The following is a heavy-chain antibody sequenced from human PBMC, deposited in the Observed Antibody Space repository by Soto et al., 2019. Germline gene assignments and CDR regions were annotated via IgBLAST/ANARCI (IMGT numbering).Heavy chain of an antibody. J-gene: IGHJ6*02. CDR1: GFIFSTYA. CDR3: VRVXXXXXXTNYRGYHYYGMDV. V-gene: IGHV3-30*04. Sequence: QVHLVESGGGVVQPGRSLRLSCAASGFIFSTYAMHWVRQAPGKGLEWVAVISYDGYFKYYADSVKGRFTISRDNSKXXXXXXXXXXXXXXXXXXXRVRVXXXXXXTNYRGYHYYGMDVWGQGTTVTVSS. D-gene: IGHD4-4*01. CDR2: ISYDGYFK.